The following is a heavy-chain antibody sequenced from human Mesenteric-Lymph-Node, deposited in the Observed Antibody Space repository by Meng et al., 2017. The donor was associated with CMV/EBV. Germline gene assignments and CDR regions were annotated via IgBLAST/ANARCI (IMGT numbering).Heavy chain of an antibody. Sequence: SLKISCAASGFTFDDYAMHWVRQAPGKGLEWVSGISWNSGSIGYADSVKGRFTISRDNAKNSLYLQMNSLRAEDTAVYYCAREEYSSSSGWDYWGQGTLVTVSS. V-gene: IGHV3-9*01. CDR2: ISWNSGSI. J-gene: IGHJ4*02. CDR1: GFTFDDYA. D-gene: IGHD6-6*01. CDR3: AREEYSSSSGWDY.